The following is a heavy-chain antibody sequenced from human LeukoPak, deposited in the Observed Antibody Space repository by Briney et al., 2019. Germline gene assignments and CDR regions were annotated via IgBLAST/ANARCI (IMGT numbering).Heavy chain of an antibody. V-gene: IGHV3-30*02. D-gene: IGHD4-17*01. CDR2: IRYDGSNK. Sequence: PGGSLRLSCAASGFTFSSYGMHWVRQAPGKGLEWVAFIRYDGSNKYYADSVKGRFTISRDNSKNTLYLQMNSLRAEDTAVYYCASTGVTTNGMYYWGQGTLVTVSS. CDR3: ASTGVTTNGMYY. J-gene: IGHJ4*02. CDR1: GFTFSSYG.